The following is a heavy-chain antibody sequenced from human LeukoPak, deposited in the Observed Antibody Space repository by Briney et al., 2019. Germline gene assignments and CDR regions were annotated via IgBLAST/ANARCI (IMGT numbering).Heavy chain of an antibody. CDR1: GFTFRSHD. D-gene: IGHD6-19*01. CDR2: ISGSGGST. J-gene: IGHJ4*02. V-gene: IGHV3-23*01. CDR3: ARASSGWPDYFDF. Sequence: GGSLRLSCAASGFTFRSHDMSWVRQAPGKGLEWVSGISGSGGSTFYADSVKGRFAISRDNSKNTLYLQMNSLRAEDTAVYYCARASSGWPDYFDFWGQGTLVTVSS.